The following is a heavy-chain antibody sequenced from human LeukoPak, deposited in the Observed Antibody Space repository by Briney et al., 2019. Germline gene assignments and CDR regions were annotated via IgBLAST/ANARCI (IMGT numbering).Heavy chain of an antibody. CDR2: ISGSGGVT. J-gene: IGHJ4*02. V-gene: IGHV3-23*01. D-gene: IGHD3-22*01. CDR1: GFTFSSYA. Sequence: PGGSLRLSCAASGFTFSSYAMSWVRQAPGQGLEWVSAISGSGGVTYYGDSVKGRFTISRDKNTLYLQMNSLRVEDTAVYYCATRGPDSSGYHDSYWGQGTLVTVSS. CDR3: ATRGPDSSGYHDSY.